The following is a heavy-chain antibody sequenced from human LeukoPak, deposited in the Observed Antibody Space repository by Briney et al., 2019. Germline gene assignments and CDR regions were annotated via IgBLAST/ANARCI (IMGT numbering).Heavy chain of an antibody. CDR3: ARHFRPDSSGWYGLDY. J-gene: IGHJ4*02. D-gene: IGHD6-19*01. CDR2: IFYSGST. CDR1: AGSINNYY. V-gene: IGHV4-59*08. Sequence: SETLSLTCTVSAGSINNYYWSWIRQPPGKGLEWIGYIFYSGSTNYNPSLKSRVTMSVDTPKNQFSLKLSSVTAADTAVYYCARHFRPDSSGWYGLDYWGQGTLVTVSS.